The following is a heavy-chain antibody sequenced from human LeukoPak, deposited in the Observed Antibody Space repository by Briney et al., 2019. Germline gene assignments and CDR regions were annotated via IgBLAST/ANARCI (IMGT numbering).Heavy chain of an antibody. J-gene: IGHJ3*02. V-gene: IGHV4-34*01. CDR1: RGSFSGYY. CDR3: AIDREYYYDSSGYYDAFDI. Sequence: SETLSLTCAVYRGSFSGYYWSWIRQPPGKGLEWIGEINHSGSTNYNPSLKSRVTISVDTSKNQFSLKLSSVTAADTAVYYCAIDREYYYDSSGYYDAFDIWGQGTMVTVSS. CDR2: INHSGST. D-gene: IGHD3-22*01.